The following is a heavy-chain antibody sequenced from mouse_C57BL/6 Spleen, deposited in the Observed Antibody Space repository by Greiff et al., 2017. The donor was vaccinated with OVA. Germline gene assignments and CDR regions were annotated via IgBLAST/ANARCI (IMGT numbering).Heavy chain of an antibody. J-gene: IGHJ3*01. V-gene: IGHV1-53*01. CDR3: ARSQSLYYDYDRGAWFAY. CDR2: INPSNGGT. Sequence: VQLQQPGTELVKPGASVKLSCKASGYTFTSYWMHWVKQRPGQGLEWIGNINPSNGGTNYNEKFKSKATLTVDKSSSTAYMQLSSLTSEDSAVYYCARSQSLYYDYDRGAWFAYWGQGTLVTVSA. D-gene: IGHD2-4*01. CDR1: GYTFTSYW.